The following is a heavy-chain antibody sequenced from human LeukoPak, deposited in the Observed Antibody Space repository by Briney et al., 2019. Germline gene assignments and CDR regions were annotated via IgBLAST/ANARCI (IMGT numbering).Heavy chain of an antibody. D-gene: IGHD3-22*01. CDR2: IIPIFGIA. Sequence: SVKVSCKASGGTFSSYAISWVRQAPGQGLEWMGRIIPIFGIANYAQKFQGRVTITADKSTSTAYMELSSLRSEDTDVYYCARGYYYDSSGRFDYWGQGTLVTVSS. J-gene: IGHJ4*02. CDR1: GGTFSSYA. CDR3: ARGYYYDSSGRFDY. V-gene: IGHV1-69*04.